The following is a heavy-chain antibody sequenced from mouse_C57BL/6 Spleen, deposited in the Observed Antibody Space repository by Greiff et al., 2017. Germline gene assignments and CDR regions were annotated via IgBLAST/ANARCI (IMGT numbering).Heavy chain of an antibody. CDR2: IDPETGGT. CDR1: GYTFTDYE. V-gene: IGHV1-15*01. CDR3: TRPTFYYFDY. Sequence: QVHVKQSGAELVRPGASVTLSCKASGYTFTDYEMHWVKQTPVHGLEWIGAIDPETGGTAYNQKFKGKAILTADKSSSTAYMELRSLTSEDSAVYYCTRPTFYYFDYWGQGTTLTVSS. D-gene: IGHD2-10*01. J-gene: IGHJ2*01.